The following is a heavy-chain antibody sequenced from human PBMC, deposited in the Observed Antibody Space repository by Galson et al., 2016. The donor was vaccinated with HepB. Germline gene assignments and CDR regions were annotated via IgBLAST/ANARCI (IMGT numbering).Heavy chain of an antibody. Sequence: SLRLSCAASGFTFSSYAMHWVRQAPGKGLEWVAVISYDGSHKYYAASVKGRFTISRDNSKNTLYLQMNSLRAEDTAVYYCAKDLAIGMRGEFDYWGQGTLVTVSS. CDR1: GFTFSSYA. CDR2: ISYDGSHK. CDR3: AKDLAIGMRGEFDY. D-gene: IGHD3-16*01. J-gene: IGHJ4*02. V-gene: IGHV3-30*18.